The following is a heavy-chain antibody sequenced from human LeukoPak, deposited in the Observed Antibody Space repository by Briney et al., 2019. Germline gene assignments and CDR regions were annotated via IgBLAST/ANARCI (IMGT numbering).Heavy chain of an antibody. D-gene: IGHD3-10*01. CDR3: ARDYGSGNYPYMDV. CDR2: ISSNSGVT. V-gene: IGHV1-2*04. CDR1: GYTFTGYY. Sequence: ASVKVSCKASGYTFTGYYMHWVRQAPGQGLEWMGWISSNSGVTNYAQKFQGWVTMTRDTSISTAYMELTRLRSDDTAVYYCARDYGSGNYPYMDVWGQGTTVTVSS. J-gene: IGHJ6*02.